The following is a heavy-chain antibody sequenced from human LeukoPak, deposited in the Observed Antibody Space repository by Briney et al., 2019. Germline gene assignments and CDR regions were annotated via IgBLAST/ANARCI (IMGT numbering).Heavy chain of an antibody. Sequence: SGGSLRLSCAASGFSFSSYAMSWVRQPPGKGLEWVSSFSGGGGDTYYADSVKGRFTISRDNAKNTLYLQMNSLRAEDTAVYYCAKELDSSGYFDYWGQGTLVTVSS. V-gene: IGHV3-23*01. D-gene: IGHD3-22*01. CDR2: FSGGGGDT. CDR3: AKELDSSGYFDY. J-gene: IGHJ4*02. CDR1: GFSFSSYA.